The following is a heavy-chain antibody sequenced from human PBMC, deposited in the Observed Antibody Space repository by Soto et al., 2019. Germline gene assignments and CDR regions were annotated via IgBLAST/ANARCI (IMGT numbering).Heavy chain of an antibody. D-gene: IGHD6-19*01. CDR2: IFFSGDT. CDR3: ARGGSSDWQVALDI. CDR1: GGSVLSGAHY. Sequence: PSETLSLTCTVSGGSVLSGAHYWTWIRQRPGKGLEWIGKIFFSGDTHYNPALKSRLFFSIDTANNQFSLKLTSVTAADTAMYYCARGGSSDWQVALDIWGQGTMVTVSS. J-gene: IGHJ3*02. V-gene: IGHV4-31*03.